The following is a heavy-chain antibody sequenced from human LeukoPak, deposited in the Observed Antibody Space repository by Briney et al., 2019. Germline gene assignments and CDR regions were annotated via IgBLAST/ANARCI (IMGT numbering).Heavy chain of an antibody. Sequence: GGSLRLSCAASGFTFSSYGMHRVRQAPGKGLEWVAFIRYDGSNKYYADSVKGRFTISRDNSKNTLYLQMNSLRAEDTAVYYCAKDQGFYCSSTSCPPHGFDPWGQGTLVTVSS. CDR1: GFTFSSYG. CDR3: AKDQGFYCSSTSCPPHGFDP. V-gene: IGHV3-30*02. D-gene: IGHD2-2*01. CDR2: IRYDGSNK. J-gene: IGHJ5*02.